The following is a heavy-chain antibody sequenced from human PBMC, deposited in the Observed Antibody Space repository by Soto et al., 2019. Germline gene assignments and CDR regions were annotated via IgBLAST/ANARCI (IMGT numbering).Heavy chain of an antibody. J-gene: IGHJ4*02. V-gene: IGHV1-69*02. CDR2: VNPIVSMS. CDR1: GDTFNFYS. CDR3: ASSYGSGYRAFDY. Sequence: QVQLVQSGAEVKRPGSSVKVSCKASGDTFNFYSINWVRQAPGLGLEWMGRVNPIVSMSNYAQKFQGRVTMTEDKSTSTASMELSRLRSEDTAIYYCASSYGSGYRAFDYWGQGALVTVSS. D-gene: IGHD3-10*01.